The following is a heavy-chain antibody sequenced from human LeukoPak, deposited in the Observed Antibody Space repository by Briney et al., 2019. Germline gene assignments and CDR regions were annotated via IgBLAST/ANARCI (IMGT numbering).Heavy chain of an antibody. D-gene: IGHD2-15*01. CDR3: ARDHYCSGGSCYSFFGYYGMDV. V-gene: IGHV3-7*01. CDR1: GLTFSSYW. CDR2: IKQDGSEK. J-gene: IGHJ6*02. Sequence: PGGSLRLSCAASGLTFSSYWMSWVRQAPGKGLEWVANIKQDGSEKYYVDSVKGRFTISRDNAKNSLYLQMNSLRAEDTAVYYCARDHYCSGGSCYSFFGYYGMDVWGQGTTVTVSS.